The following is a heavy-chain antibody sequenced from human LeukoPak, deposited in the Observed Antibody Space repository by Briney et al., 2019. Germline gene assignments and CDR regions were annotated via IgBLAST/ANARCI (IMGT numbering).Heavy chain of an antibody. CDR3: ARGGTTVTPGLLWFDP. V-gene: IGHV4-4*02. D-gene: IGHD4-17*01. Sequence: SETLSLTCAVSGGSISSSNWWSWVRQPPGKGLEWIGEISHIGNTNYNPSLESRVTISLDKSKNQFSLKLSSMTAADTAVYYCARGGTTVTPGLLWFDPWGQGTLVTVSS. CDR2: ISHIGNT. CDR1: GGSISSSNW. J-gene: IGHJ5*02.